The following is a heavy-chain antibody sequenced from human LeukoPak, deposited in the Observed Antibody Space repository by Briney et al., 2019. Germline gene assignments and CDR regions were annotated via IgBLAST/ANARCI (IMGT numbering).Heavy chain of an antibody. CDR3: ARGLVAYFDY. Sequence: PSETLSLTCTVSGGSISSGGYYWSWIRQHPGKGLEWIGYIYYSGSTYYNPSLKSRATISVDTSKNQFSLKLSSVTAADTAVYYCARGLVAYFDYWGQGTLVTVSS. D-gene: IGHD5-12*01. CDR2: IYYSGST. V-gene: IGHV4-31*03. J-gene: IGHJ4*02. CDR1: GGSISSGGYY.